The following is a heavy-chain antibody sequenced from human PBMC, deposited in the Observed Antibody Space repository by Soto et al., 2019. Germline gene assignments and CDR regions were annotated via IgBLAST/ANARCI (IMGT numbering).Heavy chain of an antibody. Sequence: GGSLRLSCAASGFTVSHYYMSWVRQAPGKGLEWVSIVYSGGSTYYADSVKGRFTISRDNSKNTLYLQMNSLRAEDTAVYYCARCLTIFGYGMDVWGQGTTVTVSS. J-gene: IGHJ6*02. CDR2: VYSGGST. CDR3: ARCLTIFGYGMDV. V-gene: IGHV3-66*01. D-gene: IGHD3-3*01. CDR1: GFTVSHYY.